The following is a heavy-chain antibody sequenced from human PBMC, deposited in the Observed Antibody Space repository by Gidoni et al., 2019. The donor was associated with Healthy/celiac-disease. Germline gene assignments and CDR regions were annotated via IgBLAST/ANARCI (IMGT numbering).Heavy chain of an antibody. D-gene: IGHD2-2*01. CDR2: MNPNSGNT. CDR1: GSTFTSYD. J-gene: IGHJ4*02. Sequence: QVQLVQSGAEVKKPGASVKVSFKASGSTFTSYDINWVRQATGQGLEWMGWMNPNSGNTGYAQKFQGRVTMTRNTSISTAYMELSSLRSEDTAVYYCASLRHCSSTSCHDYWGQGTLVTVSS. V-gene: IGHV1-8*01. CDR3: ASLRHCSSTSCHDY.